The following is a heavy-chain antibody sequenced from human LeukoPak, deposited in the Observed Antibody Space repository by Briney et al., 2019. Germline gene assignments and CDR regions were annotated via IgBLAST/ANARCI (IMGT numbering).Heavy chain of an antibody. V-gene: IGHV1-2*02. CDR1: GYTLNNYY. CDR3: ARGGHMDYPGAGSFEH. J-gene: IGHJ4*02. CDR2: IKPNSDDT. D-gene: IGHD3-10*01. Sequence: ASVKVSCKASGYTLNNYYVYWVRQAPGQGLEWMAWIKPNSDDTNYAQSFLGRITVTSDTSTATAYMELSRLTADDTAVYFCARGGHMDYPGAGSFEHWGQGTRVTVSS.